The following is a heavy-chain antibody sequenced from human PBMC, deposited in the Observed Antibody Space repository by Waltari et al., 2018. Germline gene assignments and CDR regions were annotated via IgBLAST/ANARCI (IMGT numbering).Heavy chain of an antibody. D-gene: IGHD3-10*01. CDR2: IYTSGSI. Sequence: QVQLQESGPGLVKPSQTLSLTCTVSGGSISSGSYYWSWIRQPAGKGLEWIGRIYTSGSINYTPSHKIRVTISVDTSKIQFSLKLSSVTAADTAVYYCARGGYYGSGSYYFDYWGQGTLVTVSS. CDR1: GGSISSGSYY. CDR3: ARGGYYGSGSYYFDY. V-gene: IGHV4-61*02. J-gene: IGHJ4*02.